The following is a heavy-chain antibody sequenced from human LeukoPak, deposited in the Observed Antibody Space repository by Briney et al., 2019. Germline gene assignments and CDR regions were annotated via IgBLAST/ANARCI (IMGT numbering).Heavy chain of an antibody. CDR1: RYTFTSYD. CDR3: ARGTPYSNE. Sequence: ASVKGSPKTPRYTFTSYDINCVRQAPVQGLEWMGWMNPNSGNTGYAQKFQGRVTMTRNTSISTAYMELSRLRSEDTAVYYCARGTPYSNEWGQGSLVTVSS. D-gene: IGHD6-13*01. J-gene: IGHJ4*01. CDR2: MNPNSGNT. V-gene: IGHV1-8*01.